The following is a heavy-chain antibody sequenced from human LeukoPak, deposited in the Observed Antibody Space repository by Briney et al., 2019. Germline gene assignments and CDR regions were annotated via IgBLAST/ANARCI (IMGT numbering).Heavy chain of an antibody. D-gene: IGHD6-13*01. CDR1: GYTFTGYY. CDR3: ARGIAAANYDY. Sequence: ASVKVSCKASGYTFTGYYMHWVRQAPGQGLEWTGWTNPNSGGTNYAQKFQGWVTMTRDTSISTAYMELSRLRSDDTAVYYCARGIAAANYDYWGQGTLVTVSS. CDR2: TNPNSGGT. J-gene: IGHJ4*02. V-gene: IGHV1-2*04.